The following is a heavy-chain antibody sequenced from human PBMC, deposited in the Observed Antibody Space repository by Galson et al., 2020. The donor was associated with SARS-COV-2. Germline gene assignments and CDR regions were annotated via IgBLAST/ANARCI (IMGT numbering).Heavy chain of an antibody. J-gene: IGHJ4*02. V-gene: IGHV3-30*04. CDR2: ISYDGSNK. CDR1: GFTFSSYA. D-gene: IGHD6-19*01. CDR3: ARELSGWPFDY. Sequence: GESLKISCAASGFTFSSYAMHWVRQAPGKGLEWVAVISYDGSNKYYADSVKGRFTISRDNSKNTLYLQMNSLRAEDTAVYYCARELSGWPFDYWGQGTLVTVSS.